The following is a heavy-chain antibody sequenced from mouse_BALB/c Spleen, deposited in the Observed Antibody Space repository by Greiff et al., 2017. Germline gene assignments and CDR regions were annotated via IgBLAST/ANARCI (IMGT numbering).Heavy chain of an antibody. D-gene: IGHD2-1*01. Sequence: VQLQQSGAELAKPVASVKMSCKASGYTFTSYWMHWVKQRPGQGLEWIGYINPSTGYTEYNQKFKDKATLTADKSSSTAYMQLSSLTSEDSAVYYCARRGQEGNPFRDYFDYWGQGTTLTVSS. CDR2: INPSTGYT. J-gene: IGHJ2*01. V-gene: IGHV1-7*01. CDR1: GYTFTSYW. CDR3: ARRGQEGNPFRDYFDY.